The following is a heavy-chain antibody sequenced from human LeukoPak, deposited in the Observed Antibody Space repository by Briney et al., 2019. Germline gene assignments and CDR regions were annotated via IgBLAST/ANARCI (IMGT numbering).Heavy chain of an antibody. J-gene: IGHJ4*02. CDR2: IWDDGSET. CDR1: GCTFSRLA. V-gene: IGHV3-30*02. Sequence: WGSLRLSCAASGCTFSRLAMHWVRQAPGKGLEWMAIIWDDGSETLYSYSMRRLFTISRDNSKTMFYLQRRSLRAEDTAVYYCAKTRDRVGYILDVWGQGTLVTVSS. D-gene: IGHD5-24*01. CDR3: AKTRDRVGYILDV.